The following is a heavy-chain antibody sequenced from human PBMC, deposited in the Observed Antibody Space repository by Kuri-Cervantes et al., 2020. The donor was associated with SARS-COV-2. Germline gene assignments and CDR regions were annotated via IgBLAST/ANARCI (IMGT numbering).Heavy chain of an antibody. CDR1: GGSISSRSFY. Sequence: GSLRLSCSVSGGSISSRSFYWGWIRQPPGKGLEWIGNIYYSGSTYYSPSLKSRVTISMDTSKDQFSLKLSPVTAADTAVYYCARVLRTASFDFWGQGTLVTVSS. V-gene: IGHV4-39*01. CDR3: ARVLRTASFDF. CDR2: IYYSGST. D-gene: IGHD3-16*01. J-gene: IGHJ4*02.